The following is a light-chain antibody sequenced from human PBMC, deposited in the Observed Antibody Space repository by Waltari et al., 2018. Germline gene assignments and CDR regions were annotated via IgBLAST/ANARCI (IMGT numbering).Light chain of an antibody. CDR3: QQSDTFFALT. V-gene: IGKV1-39*01. Sequence: DIQMIQSPSSLSASVGDRVTITCRASQNINIFLSWYQQRPGRAPRLLIYAASSLHSGVPSRFSGSGSGTDFTLTIASLQPEDFATYYCQQSDTFFALTFGGGTKVEI. CDR1: QNINIF. J-gene: IGKJ4*01. CDR2: AAS.